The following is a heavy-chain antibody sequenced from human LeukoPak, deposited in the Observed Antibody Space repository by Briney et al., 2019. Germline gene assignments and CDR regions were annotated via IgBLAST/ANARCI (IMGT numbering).Heavy chain of an antibody. Sequence: GGSLRLSCAASGFTFSSYWMSWVRQAPGKGLEWVANIKQDGSEKYYVDSVKGRFTISRDNAKNSLYLQMNSLRAEDTAVYYCARVRKPYCGGDCPSHYYYMDVWGKGTTVTVSS. D-gene: IGHD2-21*02. CDR3: ARVRKPYCGGDCPSHYYYMDV. CDR2: IKQDGSEK. V-gene: IGHV3-7*01. CDR1: GFTFSSYW. J-gene: IGHJ6*03.